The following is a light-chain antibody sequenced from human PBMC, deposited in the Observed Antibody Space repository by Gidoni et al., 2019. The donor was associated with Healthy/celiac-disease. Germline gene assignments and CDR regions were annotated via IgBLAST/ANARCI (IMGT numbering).Light chain of an antibody. CDR2: KDS. CDR1: VLAKKY. Sequence: SYELTQPSSVSVSPGQTARITCSGDVLAKKYARWFQQKPGQAPVLVIYKDSERPSGIPERFSGSSSGTTVTLTISGAQVEDEADYYCYSEADKVFGGGTKLTVL. CDR3: YSEADKV. J-gene: IGLJ2*01. V-gene: IGLV3-27*01.